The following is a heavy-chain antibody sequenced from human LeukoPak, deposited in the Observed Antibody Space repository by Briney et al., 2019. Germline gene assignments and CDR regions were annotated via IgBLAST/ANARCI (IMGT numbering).Heavy chain of an antibody. CDR1: GYTFTTYY. J-gene: IGHJ4*02. CDR2: NNPSSGST. D-gene: IGHD5-18*01. V-gene: IGHV1-46*01. Sequence: ASVKVSCKASGYTFTTYYMHRVRQAPGQGLEWMGINNPSSGSTSYAQKFQGRVTMTRDTSTSTVYMELSSLRSEDTAIYYCARVLGAHRYGSIDHWGQGTLVTVSS. CDR3: ARVLGAHRYGSIDH.